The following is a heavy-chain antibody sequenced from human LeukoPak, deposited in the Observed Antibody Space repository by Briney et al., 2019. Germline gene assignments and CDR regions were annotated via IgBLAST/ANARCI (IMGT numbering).Heavy chain of an antibody. V-gene: IGHV1-69*06. J-gene: IGHJ1*01. CDR2: IIPIFGTA. Sequence: LAASVKVSCKASGGTFSSYAISWVRQAPGQGLEWMGGIIPIFGTANYAQKFQGRVTITADKSTSTAYMELSSLRSEDTAVYYCARESRVVIAVAEPEYFQHWGQGTLVTVSS. CDR1: GGTFSSYA. D-gene: IGHD6-19*01. CDR3: ARESRVVIAVAEPEYFQH.